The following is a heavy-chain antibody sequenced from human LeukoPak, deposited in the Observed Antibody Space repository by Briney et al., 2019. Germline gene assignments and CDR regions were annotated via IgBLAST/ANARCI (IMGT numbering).Heavy chain of an antibody. V-gene: IGHV3-11*04. CDR3: AREMSESYSSSWSAFDI. Sequence: PGGSLRLSCAASGFTFSDYYMSWIRQAPGKGLEWVSYISSSGSTIYYADSVKGRFTISRDNAKNSLYLQMNSLRAEDTAVYYCAREMSESYSSSWSAFDIWGQGTMVTVSS. J-gene: IGHJ3*02. CDR1: GFTFSDYY. CDR2: ISSSGSTI. D-gene: IGHD6-6*01.